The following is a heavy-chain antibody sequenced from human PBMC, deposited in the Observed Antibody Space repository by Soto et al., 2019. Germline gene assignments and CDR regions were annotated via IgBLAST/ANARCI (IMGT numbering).Heavy chain of an antibody. CDR2: IIPIFGTA. V-gene: IGHV1-69*13. CDR1: GGTFSSYA. Sequence: SVKVSCKASGGTFSSYAISWVRQAPGQGLEWMGGIIPIFGTANYAQKFQGRVTITADESTSTAYMELSSLRSEDTAVYYCAIALDIVVVVAAPGFDPWGQGTLVTVSS. D-gene: IGHD2-15*01. J-gene: IGHJ5*02. CDR3: AIALDIVVVVAAPGFDP.